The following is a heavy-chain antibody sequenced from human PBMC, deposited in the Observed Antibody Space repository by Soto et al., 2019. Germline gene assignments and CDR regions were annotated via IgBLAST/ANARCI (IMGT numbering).Heavy chain of an antibody. V-gene: IGHV4-4*02. J-gene: IGHJ4*02. CDR3: ARDLGDGYHFDY. D-gene: IGHD5-12*01. CDR2: IYHSENT. Sequence: PSETLSLTCAVSGGSISSRNWWNWVRQPPGKGLEWIGKIYHSENTSYNPSLESRVAISVDTSKNQFSLKLSSVTAADTAVYYCARDLGDGYHFDYWGQGTLVTVSS. CDR1: GGSISSRNW.